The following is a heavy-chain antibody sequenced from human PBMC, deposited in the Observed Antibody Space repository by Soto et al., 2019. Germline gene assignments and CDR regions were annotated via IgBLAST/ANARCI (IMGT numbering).Heavy chain of an antibody. CDR1: GFTFNTYD. V-gene: IGHV3-21*01. Sequence: GGSLRLSCAASGFTFNTYDMNWVRQAPGKGLEWVSSITTSSAYIYYADSLKGRITISRDNAKNSLFLQMNSLRAEDTAVYYCVRSGTARLLRHSWYDTWGQGTLVTVSS. CDR2: ITTSSAYI. D-gene: IGHD2-21*01. J-gene: IGHJ5*02. CDR3: VRSGTARLLRHSWYDT.